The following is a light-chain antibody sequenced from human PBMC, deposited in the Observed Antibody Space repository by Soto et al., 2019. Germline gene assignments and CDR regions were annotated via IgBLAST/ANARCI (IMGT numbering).Light chain of an antibody. Sequence: QPVLTQPPSVSGAPGQRVTISCTGSSSNIGAGYDVHWYQQLPGTAPKLLIYGNINRPSGVPDRFSGSKSGTSASLAITGLQAEDEADYYCQSYDSNYVFGTGTKVTVL. CDR1: SSNIGAGYD. V-gene: IGLV1-40*01. J-gene: IGLJ1*01. CDR2: GNI. CDR3: QSYDSNYV.